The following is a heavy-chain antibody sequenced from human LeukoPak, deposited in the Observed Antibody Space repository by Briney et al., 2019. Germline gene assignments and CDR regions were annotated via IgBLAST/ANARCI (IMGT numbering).Heavy chain of an antibody. CDR1: GYTFRIYA. Sequence: ASVKVSCKASGYTFRIYAINWVRQAPGQGLEWMGWIDTNTGNPTYAQGSTGRFVFSLDTSVTTVYLQISSLKAEDTAVYYCARDGYGDDAFDFWGQGTMVTVSS. CDR2: IDTNTGNP. CDR3: ARDGYGDDAFDF. D-gene: IGHD4-17*01. V-gene: IGHV7-4-1*02. J-gene: IGHJ3*01.